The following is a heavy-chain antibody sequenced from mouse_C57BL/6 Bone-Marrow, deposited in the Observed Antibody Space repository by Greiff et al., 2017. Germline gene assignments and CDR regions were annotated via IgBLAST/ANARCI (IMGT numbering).Heavy chain of an antibody. CDR3: ARSAGYYGDYAMDY. Sequence: VQLQQPGAELVKPGASVKLSCKASGYTFTSYWMHWVKQRPGQGLEWIGMIHPNSGSTNYNEKFKSKATLTVDKSSSTAYMQLSSLTSEDSAVYYCARSAGYYGDYAMDYWGQGTSVTVSS. CDR2: IHPNSGST. D-gene: IGHD2-3*01. J-gene: IGHJ4*01. V-gene: IGHV1-64*01. CDR1: GYTFTSYW.